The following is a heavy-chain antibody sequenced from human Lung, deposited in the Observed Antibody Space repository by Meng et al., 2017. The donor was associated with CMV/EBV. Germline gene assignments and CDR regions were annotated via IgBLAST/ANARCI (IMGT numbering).Heavy chain of an antibody. Sequence: SVKVSCKASGFTFTSSAVQWVRQARGQRLEWIGWIVVGSGNTNYAQKFQERVTITRDMSTSTAYMELSSLRSEDTAVYYCAAEALKEQWLVYYYGMDVWGQGTTVTGSS. CDR1: GFTFTSSA. J-gene: IGHJ6*02. CDR3: AAEALKEQWLVYYYGMDV. V-gene: IGHV1-58*01. D-gene: IGHD6-19*01. CDR2: IVVGSGNT.